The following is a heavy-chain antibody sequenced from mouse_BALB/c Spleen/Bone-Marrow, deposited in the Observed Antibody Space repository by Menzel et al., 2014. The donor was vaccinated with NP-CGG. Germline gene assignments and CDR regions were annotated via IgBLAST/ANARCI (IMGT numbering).Heavy chain of an antibody. CDR2: INPSNGRN. CDR1: GYSFTSHW. J-gene: IGHJ3*01. V-gene: IGHV1S81*02. Sequence: VLLQQSGAELVKPGASVRLSCKASGYSFTSHWIHWVKQSPGQGLEWIGEINPSNGRNNYNEKFENKATLTVDKSSSKVYMQRSSLTSEDSAVYYRARDDGPAWFAYWGQGTLVTVSA. CDR3: ARDDGPAWFAY.